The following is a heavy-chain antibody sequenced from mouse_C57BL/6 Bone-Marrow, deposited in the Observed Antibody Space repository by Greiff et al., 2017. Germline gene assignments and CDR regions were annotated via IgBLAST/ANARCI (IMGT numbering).Heavy chain of an antibody. V-gene: IGHV2-9*01. Sequence: VKLQESGPGLVAPSQSLSITCTVSGFSLTSYGVDWVRQPPGKGLEWLGVLWGGGSTNYNSALMSRLSISKDNSKSQVFLKMNMVHTDDTAMNYCAKHMHDAYEEAMDYWGQGTSVTVSS. CDR2: LWGGGST. CDR1: GFSLTSYG. J-gene: IGHJ4*01. D-gene: IGHD2-3*01. CDR3: AKHMHDAYEEAMDY.